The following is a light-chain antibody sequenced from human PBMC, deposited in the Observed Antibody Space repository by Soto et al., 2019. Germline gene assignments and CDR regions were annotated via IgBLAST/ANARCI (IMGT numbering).Light chain of an antibody. V-gene: IGKV3-20*01. J-gene: IGKJ1*01. CDR3: QQYGSSPRT. CDR1: QSVSSSY. CDR2: GAS. Sequence: EIVLTQSPGTLSLSPGERATLSCRASQSVSSSYLAWYQQKPGQAPRLVTYGASSRATGIPDRFSGSGSGKHFTITISRLEPEDFAVYYCQQYGSSPRTFGQGTKVDI.